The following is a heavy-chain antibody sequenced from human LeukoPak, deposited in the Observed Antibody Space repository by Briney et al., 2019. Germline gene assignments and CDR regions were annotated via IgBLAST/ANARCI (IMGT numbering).Heavy chain of an antibody. V-gene: IGHV3-23*01. CDR3: AKVEMATITMDY. Sequence: GGSLTLSCAASGFTFSSYAMTWVRQAPGKGLEWVSGISGSSATTYYADSVKGRFTISRDNSKNTLYLQMNSLRAEDSALYYCAKVEMATITMDYWGQGTLVTVSS. CDR2: ISGSSATT. CDR1: GFTFSSYA. J-gene: IGHJ4*02. D-gene: IGHD5-24*01.